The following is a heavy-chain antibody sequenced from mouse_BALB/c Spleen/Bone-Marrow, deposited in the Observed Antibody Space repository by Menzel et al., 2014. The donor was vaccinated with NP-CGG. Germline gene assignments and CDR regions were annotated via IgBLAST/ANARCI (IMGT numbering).Heavy chain of an antibody. V-gene: IGHV1-54*01. Sequence: VQLQQSGAELVRPGTSVKVSCKASGYAFTNYLIAWVKQRPGQGLEWIGVINPGSGGTNYNEKFRGKATLTADKSSSTAYMQLSSLTSDDSAVYFCARCLTGTSALDFWGQGTSVTVSS. CDR2: INPGSGGT. CDR1: GYAFTNYL. J-gene: IGHJ4*01. D-gene: IGHD4-1*01. CDR3: ARCLTGTSALDF.